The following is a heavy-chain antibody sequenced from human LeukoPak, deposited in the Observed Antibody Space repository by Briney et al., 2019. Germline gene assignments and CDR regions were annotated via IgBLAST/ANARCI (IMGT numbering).Heavy chain of an antibody. CDR2: IIPIFGIA. D-gene: IGHD2-15*01. J-gene: IGHJ6*02. Sequence: SVKVSCKASGGTFSSYAISWVRQAPGQGLEWMGRIIPIFGIANYAQKFQGRVTITADKSTSTAYMELSSLTSEDTAVYYCARGYCSGGSCPYYYYYGMDVWGQGTTVTVSS. V-gene: IGHV1-69*04. CDR1: GGTFSSYA. CDR3: ARGYCSGGSCPYYYYYGMDV.